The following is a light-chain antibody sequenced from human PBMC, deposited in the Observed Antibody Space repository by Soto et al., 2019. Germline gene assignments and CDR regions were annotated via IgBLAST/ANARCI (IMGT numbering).Light chain of an antibody. CDR1: QSVSSN. CDR3: QQYNNWPPYT. Sequence: EIVMTQSPATLSVSPGERATLSCRASQSVSSNLAWYQQKPGQAPRLLIYGASTRATGIPARFSGSRSGTECTLTISSLQSEDCAVYYCQQYNNWPPYTFGQGTKLEIK. CDR2: GAS. J-gene: IGKJ2*01. V-gene: IGKV3-15*01.